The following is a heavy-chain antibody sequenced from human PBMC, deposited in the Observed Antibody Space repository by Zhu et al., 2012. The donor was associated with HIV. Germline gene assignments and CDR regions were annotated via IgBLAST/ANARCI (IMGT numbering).Heavy chain of an antibody. CDR3: ASSTISAPGTKFMY. CDR1: GGSFSGYY. D-gene: IGHD3-10*01. CDR2: TIHGGST. J-gene: IGHJ4*02. Sequence: QVQLQQWGAGLLKPSETLSLTCAVYGGSFSGYYWSWIRQPPGKGLEWIGETIHGGSTNFKPSLRSRVTISVDKSKNQFSLKLSSVTAADTAVYYCASSTISAPGTKFMYWGQGTLVTVSS. V-gene: IGHV4-34*12.